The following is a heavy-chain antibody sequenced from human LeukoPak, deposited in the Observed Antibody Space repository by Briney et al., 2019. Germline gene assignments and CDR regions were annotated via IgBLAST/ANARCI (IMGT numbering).Heavy chain of an antibody. Sequence: GGSLRLSCAASGFTFSSYNMNWVRQAPGKGLEWVSYISSSSSSIYYADSVKGRFTISRDNSKNTLYLQMNSLRAEDTAVYYCAKDLDYARGFDYWGQGTLVTVSS. CDR1: GFTFSSYN. V-gene: IGHV3-48*01. D-gene: IGHD4-17*01. CDR2: ISSSSSSI. J-gene: IGHJ4*02. CDR3: AKDLDYARGFDY.